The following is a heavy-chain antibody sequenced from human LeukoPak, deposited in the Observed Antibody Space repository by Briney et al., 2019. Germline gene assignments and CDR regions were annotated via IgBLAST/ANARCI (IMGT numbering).Heavy chain of an antibody. D-gene: IGHD6-19*01. CDR1: GGSFSGYY. J-gene: IGHJ6*03. CDR2: INHSGST. V-gene: IGHV4-34*01. CDR3: ARHVVGYSSGRYYYYYMDV. Sequence: PSETLSLTCAVYGGSFSGYYWSWIRQPPGKGLGWIGEINHSGSTNYNPSLKSRVTISVDTSKNQFSLKLSSVTAADTAVYYCARHVVGYSSGRYYYYYMDVWGKGTTVTISS.